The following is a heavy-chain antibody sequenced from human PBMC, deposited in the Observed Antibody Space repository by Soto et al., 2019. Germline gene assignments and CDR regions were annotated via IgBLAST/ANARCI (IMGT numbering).Heavy chain of an antibody. CDR1: GFTLTSYS. J-gene: IGHJ6*02. CDR3: VRERGLSSYYGMDV. Sequence: EVQLVESGGGLVKPGGSLRLSCAASGFTLTSYSMNWVRQAPGKGLEGVSSISSSSSHIYYANSVKGRFTISRDNARNALYLEMNSLRAEDTAVYYCVRERGLSSYYGMDVWGQGTTVTVSS. D-gene: IGHD3-10*01. V-gene: IGHV3-21*02. CDR2: ISSSSSHI.